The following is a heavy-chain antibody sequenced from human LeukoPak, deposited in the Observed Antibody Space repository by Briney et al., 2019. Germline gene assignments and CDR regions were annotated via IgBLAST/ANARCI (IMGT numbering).Heavy chain of an antibody. J-gene: IGHJ4*02. CDR2: ISGSGGST. Sequence: GGSLRLSCAASGFTFSSYAMSWVRQAPGRGLEWVSAISGSGGSTYYADSVKGRFTISRDNSKNTLYLQMNSLRAEDTAVYYCAKPDILTGYYDYWGQGTLVTVSS. V-gene: IGHV3-23*01. CDR3: AKPDILTGYYDY. D-gene: IGHD3-9*01. CDR1: GFTFSSYA.